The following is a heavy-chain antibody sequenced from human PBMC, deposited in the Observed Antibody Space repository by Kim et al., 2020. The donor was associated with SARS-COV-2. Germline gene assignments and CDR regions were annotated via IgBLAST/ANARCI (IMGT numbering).Heavy chain of an antibody. Sequence: ASVKVSCRTSGYTFLTHGVAWVRQAPGQGLEWMGWISLYNGNGNTNYAQKFQDRVTMTTDTSANTVYMELRSLTSDDTAVYYCARVISNLESDYNDFSSGQFALDHWGEGTLVTVSS. CDR3: ARVISNLESDYNDFSSGQFALDH. D-gene: IGHD3-3*01. J-gene: IGHJ4*02. V-gene: IGHV1-18*01. CDR1: GYTFLTHG. CDR2: ISLYNGNGNT.